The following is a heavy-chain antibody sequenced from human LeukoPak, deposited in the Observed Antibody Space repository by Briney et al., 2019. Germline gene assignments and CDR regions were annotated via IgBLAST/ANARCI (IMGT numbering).Heavy chain of an antibody. CDR3: ARTEDGSGYLDY. J-gene: IGHJ4*02. D-gene: IGHD3-22*01. V-gene: IGHV1-69*13. Sequence: GASVKVSCKASGGTFSSYAISWVRQAPGQGLEWMGGIIPIFGTANYAQKFQGRVTITADESTSTAYMELSSLRSEDTAVYYCARTEDGSGYLDYWGQGTLVTVSS. CDR2: IIPIFGTA. CDR1: GGTFSSYA.